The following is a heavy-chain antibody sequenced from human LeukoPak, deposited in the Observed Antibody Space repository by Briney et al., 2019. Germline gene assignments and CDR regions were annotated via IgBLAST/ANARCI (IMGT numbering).Heavy chain of an antibody. V-gene: IGHV3-23*01. CDR1: GFTFSSYV. J-gene: IGHJ4*02. D-gene: IGHD3-22*01. CDR2: ISGIGDST. CDR3: AKYYYDGTGSNLFDY. Sequence: PGGSLRLSCASSGFTFSSYVMTWVRQAPGKGLEWVSGISGIGDSTYYADSVKGRFTISRDNSKNTLYLQMSSLRAEDRAVHYCAKYYYDGTGSNLFDYWGQGTLVTVSS.